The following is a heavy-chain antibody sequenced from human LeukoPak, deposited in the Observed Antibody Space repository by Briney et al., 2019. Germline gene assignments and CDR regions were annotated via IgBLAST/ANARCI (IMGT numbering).Heavy chain of an antibody. Sequence: SVKVSCKASGGTFSSYAISWVRQAPGQGLEWMGGIIPIFGTANYAQKFQGRVTITADESTSTAYMELSSLRSEDTAVYYCARGPPSMIVVVNYFDYWGQGTLVTVSS. CDR2: IIPIFGTA. J-gene: IGHJ4*02. V-gene: IGHV1-69*13. D-gene: IGHD3-22*01. CDR1: GGTFSSYA. CDR3: ARGPPSMIVVVNYFDY.